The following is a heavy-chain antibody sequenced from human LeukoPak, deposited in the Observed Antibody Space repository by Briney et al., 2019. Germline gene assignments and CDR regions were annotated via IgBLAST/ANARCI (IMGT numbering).Heavy chain of an antibody. D-gene: IGHD6-13*01. CDR1: GYSFTNYW. J-gene: IGHJ4*02. Sequence: GESLKISCKGSGYSFTNYWIGWVRQMPGKGPEWMGIIYPGDSETRYSPSFQGQVTISADKSISTAYLQWSSLKASDTAIYYCAAAGTAYFDYWGQGTLVTVSS. CDR3: AAAGTAYFDY. CDR2: IYPGDSET. V-gene: IGHV5-51*01.